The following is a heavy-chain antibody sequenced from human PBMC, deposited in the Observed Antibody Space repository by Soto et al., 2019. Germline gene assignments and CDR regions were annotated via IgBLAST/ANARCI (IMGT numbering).Heavy chain of an antibody. J-gene: IGHJ4*02. V-gene: IGHV6-1*01. CDR2: TYYRSKWYN. CDR3: ARGIVVVPAAKEYYFAY. CDR1: VDSVSSNSAA. Sequence: SQTLSLTCAISVDSVSSNSAAWNWIRQSPSRGLEWLGRTYYRSKWYNDYAVSVKSRITINPDTSKNQFSLQLNSVTPEDTAVYYCARGIVVVPAAKEYYFAYWGQGTLVTVSS. D-gene: IGHD2-2*01.